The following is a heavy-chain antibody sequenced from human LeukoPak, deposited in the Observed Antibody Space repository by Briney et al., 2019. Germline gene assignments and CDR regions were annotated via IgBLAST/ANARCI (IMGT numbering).Heavy chain of an antibody. CDR3: AREGEYGDSYL. D-gene: IGHD4-17*01. Sequence: PSETLSLTCVASGGSISSGGYYWNWIRQAPGKGLELIGRIYHSGRTYYNPSLRGRVTISEDMSRNQFSLKLTSVTAADTAVYYCAREGEYGDSYLWGQGTLVTVSS. V-gene: IGHV4-30-2*01. CDR2: IYHSGRT. J-gene: IGHJ5*02. CDR1: GGSISSGGYY.